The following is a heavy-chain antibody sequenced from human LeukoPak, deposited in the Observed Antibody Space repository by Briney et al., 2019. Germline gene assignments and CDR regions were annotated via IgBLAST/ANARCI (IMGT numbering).Heavy chain of an antibody. CDR3: ARDPLFLYSSSWIDY. V-gene: IGHV3-21*01. D-gene: IGHD6-13*01. CDR1: GFTFSSYS. CDR2: NSSSSSYI. Sequence: GGSLRLSCAASGFTFSSYSMNWVRQAPGKGLEWVSSNSSSSSYIYYADSVKGRFTISRDNAKNSLYLQMNSLRAEDTAVYYCARDPLFLYSSSWIDYWGQGTLVTVSS. J-gene: IGHJ4*02.